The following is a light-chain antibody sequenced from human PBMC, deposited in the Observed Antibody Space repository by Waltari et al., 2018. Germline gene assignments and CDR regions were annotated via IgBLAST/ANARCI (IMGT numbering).Light chain of an antibody. CDR1: QGIRSS. Sequence: DIQMTQSQTSLPASLVDRGTITSRASQGIRSSLAWYQKKVGEAPKLLLYGASRLESGVPSRFSGSGSGTVYTLTISSLQPEDFATYYCQQYFGIPITFGQGTRLE. J-gene: IGKJ5*01. CDR2: GAS. V-gene: IGKV1-NL1*01. CDR3: QQYFGIPIT.